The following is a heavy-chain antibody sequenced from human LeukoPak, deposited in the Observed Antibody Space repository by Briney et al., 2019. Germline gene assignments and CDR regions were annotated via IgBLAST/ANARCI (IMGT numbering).Heavy chain of an antibody. J-gene: IGHJ5*02. V-gene: IGHV3-11*01. Sequence: PWGSLRLSCAASGFTFSDYYLSWIRQAPGKGLEWVSYISSSGSTIYYADSVKGRFTISRGNARNSLYLQMNSLRAEDTAVYYCARDMPKQDIVVVPAAIPEVPVFDPWGQGTLVTVSS. CDR2: ISSSGSTI. CDR3: ARDMPKQDIVVVPAAIPEVPVFDP. D-gene: IGHD2-2*02. CDR1: GFTFSDYY.